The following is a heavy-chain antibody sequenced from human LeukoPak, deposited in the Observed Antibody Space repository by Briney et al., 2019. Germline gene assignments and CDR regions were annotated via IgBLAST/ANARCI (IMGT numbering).Heavy chain of an antibody. CDR2: IGGSGGST. Sequence: GGSLRLSCAASGFTFSSYAMSWVRLAPGKGLEWVSAIGGSGGSTYYADSVKGRFTISRDNSKNTLYLQMNSLRAEDTAVYYCAKATVATLRGGYYFDYWGQGTLVTVSS. CDR3: AKATVATLRGGYYFDY. V-gene: IGHV3-23*01. D-gene: IGHD5-12*01. J-gene: IGHJ4*02. CDR1: GFTFSSYA.